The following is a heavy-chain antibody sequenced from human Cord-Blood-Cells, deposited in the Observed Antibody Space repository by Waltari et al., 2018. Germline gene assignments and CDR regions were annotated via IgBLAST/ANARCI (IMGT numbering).Heavy chain of an antibody. CDR3: ARSETNWDAFDI. J-gene: IGHJ3*02. CDR1: GFSLSTSGMR. Sequence: QVTLKESGPALVKPTQTLTLTCTFSGFSLSTSGMRVSWIRQLPGKALEWLARIDWDDDKFYSTSLKTRLTISKDTSKNQVVLTMTNMDPVDTATYYCARSETNWDAFDIWGQGTMVTVSS. D-gene: IGHD7-27*01. CDR2: IDWDDDK. V-gene: IGHV2-70*04.